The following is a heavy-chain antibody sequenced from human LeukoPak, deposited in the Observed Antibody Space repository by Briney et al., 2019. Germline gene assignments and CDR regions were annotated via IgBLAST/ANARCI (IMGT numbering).Heavy chain of an antibody. J-gene: IGHJ4*02. CDR3: ARDVSITTSSAFDY. Sequence: GGSLRLPYAASGFTFSSYDVNWVRQAPGKGLEWVSSISGGGSIKYYADSVKGRFTISRDNAKNSLFLQMSSLRADDTAVYYCARDVSITTSSAFDYWGQGTLVTVSS. CDR1: GFTFSSYD. CDR2: ISGGGSIK. V-gene: IGHV3-48*03. D-gene: IGHD5/OR15-5a*01.